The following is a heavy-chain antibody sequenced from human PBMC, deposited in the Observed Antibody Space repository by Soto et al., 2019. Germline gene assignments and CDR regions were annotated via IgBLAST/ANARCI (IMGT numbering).Heavy chain of an antibody. CDR3: ASTDVVSTIDDGRDAFDI. CDR1: GYRFTNYW. J-gene: IGHJ3*02. V-gene: IGHV5-51*01. Sequence: GESLKISCKGSGYRFTNYWIGWVRQMPGKGLEWMGVIYPGDSDTRYSPSFQGQVTISADKSISTAYPQWSSLKASDTAIYYCASTDVVSTIDDGRDAFDIWGQGTMVTVSS. D-gene: IGHD2-21*01. CDR2: IYPGDSDT.